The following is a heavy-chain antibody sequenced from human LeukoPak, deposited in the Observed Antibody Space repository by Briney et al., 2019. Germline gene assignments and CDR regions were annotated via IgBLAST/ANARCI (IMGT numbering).Heavy chain of an antibody. CDR3: ARGTGRLLRYYYGMDV. D-gene: IGHD1-26*01. J-gene: IGHJ6*02. Sequence: SETLSLTCTVSGGSISSSSYYWGWIRQPPGKGLEWIGEINHSGSTNYNPSLKSRVTISVDTSKNQFSLKLSSVTAADTAVYYCARGTGRLLRYYYGMDVWGQGTTVTVSS. CDR1: GGSISSSSYY. V-gene: IGHV4-39*07. CDR2: INHSGST.